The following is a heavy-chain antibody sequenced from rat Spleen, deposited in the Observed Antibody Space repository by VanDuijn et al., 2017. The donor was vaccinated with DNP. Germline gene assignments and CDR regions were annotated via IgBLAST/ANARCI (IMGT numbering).Heavy chain of an antibody. D-gene: IGHD1-2*01. CDR2: LSYDGTRA. CDR1: GFTFSDYS. Sequence: EVQLVESGGGLVQPERSLKLSCEASGFTFSDYSMAWVRQVPMKGLEWVASLSYDGTRAGYRDSVKGRFTISRDNAKNTQYRRMDSLRSEDTATYYCARHRAIAAIWDSWGQGVMVTVSS. CDR3: ARHRAIAAIWDS. V-gene: IGHV5-17*01. J-gene: IGHJ2*01.